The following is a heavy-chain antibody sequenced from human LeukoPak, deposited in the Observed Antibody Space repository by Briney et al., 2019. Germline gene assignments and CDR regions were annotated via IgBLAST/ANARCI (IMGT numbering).Heavy chain of an antibody. Sequence: SETLSLTCTVSGGSISTYYWSWLRQPPGEGLEWIGYIYDSGSTNYNPSLKSRVTISEDTSKRQFSLNLRSVTAADTAVYYCARVVGRYCSSTSCYIDYWGQGTLVTVSS. CDR3: ARVVGRYCSSTSCYIDY. CDR1: GGSISTYY. V-gene: IGHV4-59*01. D-gene: IGHD2-2*01. J-gene: IGHJ4*02. CDR2: IYDSGST.